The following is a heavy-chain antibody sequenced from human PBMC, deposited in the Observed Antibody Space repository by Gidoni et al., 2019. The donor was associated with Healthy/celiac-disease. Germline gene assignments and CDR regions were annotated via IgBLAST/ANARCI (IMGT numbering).Heavy chain of an antibody. CDR2: INHSGST. CDR3: ARARTLAAAGLGY. V-gene: IGHV4-34*01. CDR1: GGSFSGYY. D-gene: IGHD6-13*01. J-gene: IGHJ4*02. Sequence: QVQLQQWGAGLLTPSETLSLTCAVYGGSFSGYYWSWIRQPPGKGLEWIGEINHSGSTNYNPSLKSRVTISVDTSKNQFSLKLSSVTAADTAVYYCARARTLAAAGLGYWGQGTLVTVSS.